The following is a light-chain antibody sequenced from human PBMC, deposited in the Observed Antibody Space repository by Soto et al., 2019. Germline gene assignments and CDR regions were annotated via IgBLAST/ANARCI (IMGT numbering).Light chain of an antibody. CDR1: SSDVGGYDY. Sequence: QSALTQPPSASGSPGQSVTISCTGTSSDVGGYDYVSWYQQHPSKAPKLMIYEVSKRPSGVPDRFSGFKSGNTASLTVSGLQAEDEADYYCSSYAGSNNVVFGGGTKLTVL. V-gene: IGLV2-8*01. CDR2: EVS. J-gene: IGLJ2*01. CDR3: SSYAGSNNVV.